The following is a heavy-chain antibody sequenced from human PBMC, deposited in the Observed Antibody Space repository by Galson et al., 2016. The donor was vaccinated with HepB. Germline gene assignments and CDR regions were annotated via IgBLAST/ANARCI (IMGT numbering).Heavy chain of an antibody. V-gene: IGHV1-46*01. CDR2: INPNDGHT. Sequence: SVKVSCKASGDTFSSYAISWVRQAPGQGLEWMGIINPNDGHTNYAQKFQGRVTMTRDTSTNTVYMELSSLRSLDTAVYYCARATTMVTSIDYWGQGTLITVSS. CDR1: GDTFSSYA. CDR3: ARATTMVTSIDY. D-gene: IGHD4-23*01. J-gene: IGHJ4*02.